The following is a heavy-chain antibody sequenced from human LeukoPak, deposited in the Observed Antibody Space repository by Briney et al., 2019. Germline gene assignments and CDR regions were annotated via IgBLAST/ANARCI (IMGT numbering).Heavy chain of an antibody. J-gene: IGHJ3*02. V-gene: IGHV3-48*01. CDR1: RFTFSSHS. Sequence: GGSLRLSCAASRFTFSSHSMNWVRQAPGKGLEWVSYINSSSSTIYYADSVKGRFTISRDNAKNSLYLQMNSLRAEDTAVYYCARELSRACDGHCHLAFDIWGQGTMVTVSS. CDR3: ARELSRACDGHCHLAFDI. CDR2: INSSSSTI. D-gene: IGHD2-21*02.